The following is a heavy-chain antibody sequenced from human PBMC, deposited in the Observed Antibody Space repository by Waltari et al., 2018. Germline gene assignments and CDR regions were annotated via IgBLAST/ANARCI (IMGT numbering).Heavy chain of an antibody. CDR3: ARVRSTVSGYSSSWYSRNAFDI. J-gene: IGHJ3*02. CDR2: IYYSGST. V-gene: IGHV4-59*01. CDR1: GGSISRYY. Sequence: QVQLQESGPGLVKPSETLSLTCTVSGGSISRYYWSWTRQPPGQGLDWNGYIYYSGSTNYNPSRKSRVTISVDTSKNQFSLKLGSVTAADTAVYYCARVRSTVSGYSSSWYSRNAFDIWGQGTMVTVSS. D-gene: IGHD6-13*01.